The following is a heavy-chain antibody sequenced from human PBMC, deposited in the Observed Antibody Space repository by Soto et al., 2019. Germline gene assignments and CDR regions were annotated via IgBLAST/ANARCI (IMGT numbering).Heavy chain of an antibody. CDR1: GFTFRRYW. D-gene: IGHD2-2*01. Sequence: GGSLRLSCEVSGFTFRRYWMHWVRQAPGKGLEWVSAISGSGGSTYYADSVKGRFTISRDNSKNTLYLQMNSLRAEDTAVYYCAKAHIVVVPAAPNDYYYGMDVWGQGTTVTVS. J-gene: IGHJ6*02. CDR3: AKAHIVVVPAAPNDYYYGMDV. CDR2: ISGSGGST. V-gene: IGHV3-23*01.